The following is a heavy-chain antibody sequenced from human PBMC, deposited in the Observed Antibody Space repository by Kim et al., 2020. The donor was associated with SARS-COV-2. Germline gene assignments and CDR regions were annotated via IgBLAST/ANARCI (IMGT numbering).Heavy chain of an antibody. V-gene: IGHV1-3*01. D-gene: IGHD2-2*01. J-gene: IGHJ5*02. CDR3: ARKGGYCSSTSCYDWFDP. CDR2: INAGNGNT. CDR1: GYTFTSYA. Sequence: ASVKVSCKASGYTFTSYAMHWVRQAPGQRLEWMGWINAGNGNTKYSQKFQGRVTITRDTSASTAYMELSSLRSEDTAVYYCARKGGYCSSTSCYDWFDPWGQGTLVTVSS.